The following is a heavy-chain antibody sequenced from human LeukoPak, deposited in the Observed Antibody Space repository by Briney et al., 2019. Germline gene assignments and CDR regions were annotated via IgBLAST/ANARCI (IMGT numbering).Heavy chain of an antibody. D-gene: IGHD5-24*01. Sequence: GGSLKLSCAASGFTFSGSAMHWVRQAPGKGLEWGGRIRSKANSYATAYAASVKGRFTISRDDSKNTAYLQMNSLKTEDTAVYYCTRQRDGYYLGYWGQGTLVTVSS. CDR3: TRQRDGYYLGY. J-gene: IGHJ4*02. CDR1: GFTFSGSA. V-gene: IGHV3-73*01. CDR2: IRSKANSYAT.